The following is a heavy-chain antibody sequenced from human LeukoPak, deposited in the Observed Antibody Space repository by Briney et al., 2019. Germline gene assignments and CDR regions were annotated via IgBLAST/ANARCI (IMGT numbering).Heavy chain of an antibody. V-gene: IGHV5-51*01. CDR1: GDIFSSYW. CDR2: IYPGDSDT. D-gene: IGHD2-8*01. Sequence: KFGESLKISCKGSGDIFSSYWIGWVRQMPGKGLEWMGVIYPGDSDTRYSPSFQGQVTIPVDKSISTAYLQWSSLKASDTAMYHCARHVVNGIFRWFDPWGQGTLVTVSS. J-gene: IGHJ5*02. CDR3: ARHVVNGIFRWFDP.